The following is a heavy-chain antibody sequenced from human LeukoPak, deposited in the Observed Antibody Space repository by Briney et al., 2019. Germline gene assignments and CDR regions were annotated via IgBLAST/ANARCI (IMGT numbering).Heavy chain of an antibody. J-gene: IGHJ4*02. Sequence: SETLSLTCTVPGGSISSYYWSWIRQPPGKGLEWIGYIYYSGSTNYNPSLKSRVTISVDTSKNQFSLKLSSVTAADTAVYYCASSLSSRLYFDYWGQGTLVTVSS. V-gene: IGHV4-59*01. D-gene: IGHD6-19*01. CDR3: ASSLSSRLYFDY. CDR1: GGSISSYY. CDR2: IYYSGST.